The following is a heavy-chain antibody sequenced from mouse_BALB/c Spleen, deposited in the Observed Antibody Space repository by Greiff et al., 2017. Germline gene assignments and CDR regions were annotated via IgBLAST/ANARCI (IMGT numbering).Heavy chain of an antibody. CDR1: GYTFTNYW. CDR3: ARNYGSSYSYWYFDV. V-gene: IGHV1-63*02. CDR2: IYPGGGYT. Sequence: VQLQQSGAELVRPGTSVKISCKASGYTFTNYWLGWVKQRPGHGLEWIGDIYPGGGYTNYNEKFKGKATLTADTSSSTAYMQLSSLTSEDSAVYFCARNYGSSYSYWYFDVWGAGTTVTVSS. J-gene: IGHJ1*01. D-gene: IGHD1-1*01.